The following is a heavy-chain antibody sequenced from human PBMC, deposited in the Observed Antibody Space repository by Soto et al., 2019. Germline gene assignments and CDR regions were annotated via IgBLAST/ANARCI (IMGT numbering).Heavy chain of an antibody. V-gene: IGHV1-24*01. CDR1: GYTFTSYG. CDR3: ATLSGLGYCSGGSCPYYFDY. CDR2: FDPEDGET. Sequence: GASVKVSCKASGYTFTSYGISWVRQAPGKGLEWMGGFDPEDGETIYAQKFQGRVTMTEDTSTDTAYMELSSLRSEDTAVYYCATLSGLGYCSGGSCPYYFDYWGQGTLVTVSS. J-gene: IGHJ4*02. D-gene: IGHD2-15*01.